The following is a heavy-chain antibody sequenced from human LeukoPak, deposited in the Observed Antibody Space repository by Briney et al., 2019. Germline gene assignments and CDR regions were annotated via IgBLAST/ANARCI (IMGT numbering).Heavy chain of an antibody. CDR3: ARALGSGSYYPYYYYYGMDV. Sequence: SVKVSCKASGGTFSSYAISWVRQAPGQGLEWMGRIIPILGIANYAQKFQGRVTITADKSTSTAYMELSSLRSEDTAVYYCARALGSGSYYPYYYYYGMDVWGQGTTVTVSX. CDR2: IIPILGIA. V-gene: IGHV1-69*04. D-gene: IGHD3-10*01. CDR1: GGTFSSYA. J-gene: IGHJ6*02.